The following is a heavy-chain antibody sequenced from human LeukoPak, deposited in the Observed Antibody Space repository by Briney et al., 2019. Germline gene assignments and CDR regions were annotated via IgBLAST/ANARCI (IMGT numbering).Heavy chain of an antibody. CDR3: ARDPELRGALDY. Sequence: ASVKVSCKASGYTFTSYGISWVRQAPGQGLEWMGWVSAYNGNTNYAQRLQGRVTMTTDTSTSTAYMELRSLRSDDTAVYYCARDPELRGALDYWGQGTLVTVSS. J-gene: IGHJ4*02. D-gene: IGHD1-26*01. CDR2: VSAYNGNT. V-gene: IGHV1-18*01. CDR1: GYTFTSYG.